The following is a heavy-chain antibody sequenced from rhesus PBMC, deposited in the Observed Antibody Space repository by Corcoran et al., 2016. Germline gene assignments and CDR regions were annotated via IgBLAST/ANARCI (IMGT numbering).Heavy chain of an antibody. V-gene: IGHV4-169*02. J-gene: IGHJ4*01. CDR1: GGSISSSY. Sequence: QLQLQESGPGLVKPSETLSVTCAVSGGSISSSYWSWIRQAPGKGLEWIGYIYGGGSSTHYTPALKSRVTLSVDTSKSQLSLKLSSVTAADTAVYYCASGAGTVNGVFDYWGQGVLVTVSS. CDR3: ASGAGTVNGVFDY. D-gene: IGHD5-24*01. CDR2: IYGGGSST.